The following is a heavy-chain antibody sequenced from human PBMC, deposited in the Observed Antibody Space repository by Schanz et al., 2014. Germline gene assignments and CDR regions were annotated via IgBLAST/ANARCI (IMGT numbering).Heavy chain of an antibody. D-gene: IGHD3-22*01. Sequence: VQLQESGPGLVKPSGTLSLTCAVSGGSISSSNWWSWVRQPPGKGLEWIGDIYHSGKINYSPSLKSRVPISVDKSKNQFSLKLSSVTAADTAVYYCARGPHYYDSSGYYANFDYWGQGTLVTVSS. CDR3: ARGPHYYDSSGYYANFDY. CDR1: GGSISSSNW. J-gene: IGHJ4*02. V-gene: IGHV4-4*02. CDR2: IYHSGKI.